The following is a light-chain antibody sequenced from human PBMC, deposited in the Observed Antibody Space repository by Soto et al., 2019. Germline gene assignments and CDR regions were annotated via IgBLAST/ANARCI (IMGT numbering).Light chain of an antibody. CDR1: QSISSY. Sequence: ILMTQSPSSLSASVGDRVTITFRASQSISSYLNWYQQKPGKAPKLLIYAASSLQSGVPSRFSGSGSGTDFNLTISSLKREGFATYYCQQIYRTPYTFGKGPKLES. V-gene: IGKV1-39*01. CDR3: QQIYRTPYT. CDR2: AAS. J-gene: IGKJ2*01.